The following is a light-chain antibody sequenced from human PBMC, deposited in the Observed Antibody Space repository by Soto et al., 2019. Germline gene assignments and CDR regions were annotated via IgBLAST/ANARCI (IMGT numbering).Light chain of an antibody. CDR1: QGISNW. J-gene: IGKJ4*01. CDR2: GAS. Sequence: DIQMTQSPSSVSASVGDRVTITCRASQGISNWLAWYQQQPGKAPKLLIYGASSLQSGVPSRFSGGGSGTHFTLSIISLQPEDFATYYCQQTNTFLPLTFGGGTKVEI. V-gene: IGKV1-12*01. CDR3: QQTNTFLPLT.